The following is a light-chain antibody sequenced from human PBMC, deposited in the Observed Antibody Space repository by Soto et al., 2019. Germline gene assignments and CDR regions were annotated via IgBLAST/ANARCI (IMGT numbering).Light chain of an antibody. Sequence: QSVLTQPAAVSGSPGQSISISCTGTSRNVGSYKLVSWYQQHPCKAPKLMSFEVNKRPSGVSTRFSASKSGNTASLTISGLKLEHEADYYCCSSGGSPTYVFGTGPKVTVL. CDR1: SRNVGSYKL. CDR2: EVN. CDR3: CSSGGSPTYV. J-gene: IGLJ1*01. V-gene: IGLV2-23*02.